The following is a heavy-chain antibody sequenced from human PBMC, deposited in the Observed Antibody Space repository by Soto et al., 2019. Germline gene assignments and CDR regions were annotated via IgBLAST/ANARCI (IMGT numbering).Heavy chain of an antibody. CDR3: TLQHYYYYGMDV. CDR1: GFTFSSYS. CDR2: INSDGSST. J-gene: IGHJ6*02. Sequence: GGSLRLSCAASGFTFSSYSMHWVRQAPGKGLVWVSRINSDGSSTSYADSVKGRFTISRDNAKNTLYLQMNSLRAEDTAVYYCTLQHYYYYGMDVWGQGTTVTVSS. V-gene: IGHV3-74*01.